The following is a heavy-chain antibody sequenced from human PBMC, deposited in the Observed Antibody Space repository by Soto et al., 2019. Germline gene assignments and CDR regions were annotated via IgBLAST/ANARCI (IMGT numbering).Heavy chain of an antibody. Sequence: KPSETLSLTCAVSGYSISSGYYWGWIRQPPGKGLEWIGSIYHSGSTYYNPSLKGRVTISVDTSKNQFSLKLSSVTAADTAVYYCAREAHIVVVPAAIDYYYGMDVWGQGTTVTVSS. CDR1: GYSISSGYY. CDR2: IYHSGST. D-gene: IGHD2-2*02. CDR3: AREAHIVVVPAAIDYYYGMDV. V-gene: IGHV4-38-2*01. J-gene: IGHJ6*02.